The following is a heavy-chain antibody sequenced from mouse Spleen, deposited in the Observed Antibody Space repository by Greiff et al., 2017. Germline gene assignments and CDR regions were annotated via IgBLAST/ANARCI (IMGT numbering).Heavy chain of an antibody. CDR1: GFTFSDFY. J-gene: IGHJ4*01. D-gene: IGHD1-1*01. Sequence: EVQVVESGGGLVQSGRSLRLSCATSGFTFSDFYMEWVRQAPGKGLEWIAASRNKANDYTTEYSASVKGRFIVSRDTSQSILYLQMNALRAEDTAIYYCARDNPHYGYAMDYWGQGTSVTVSS. V-gene: IGHV7-1*01. CDR2: SRNKANDYTT. CDR3: ARDNPHYGYAMDY.